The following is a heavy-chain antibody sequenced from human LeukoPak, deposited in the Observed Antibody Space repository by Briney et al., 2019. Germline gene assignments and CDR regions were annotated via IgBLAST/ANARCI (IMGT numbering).Heavy chain of an antibody. J-gene: IGHJ5*02. D-gene: IGHD1-7*01. V-gene: IGHV4-39*07. CDR2: ISYPRSA. CDR3: ARDLSVRRNAKTTWSWFDP. Sequence: SETLSLTCTVFGGSVSSSSFYWGWIRQPPGMGLEWIGTISYPRSAYYNPSLKSRVTISVDTSKDQFSLKLTSVTAADTAVYYCARDLSVRRNAKTTWSWFDPWGQGTLVTVSS. CDR1: GGSVSSSSFY.